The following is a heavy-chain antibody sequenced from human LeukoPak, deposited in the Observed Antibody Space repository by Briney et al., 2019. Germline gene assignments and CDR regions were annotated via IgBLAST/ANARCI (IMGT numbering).Heavy chain of an antibody. CDR3: ATVNLTGYSSGWFDY. CDR2: FDPEEGET. Sequence: ASVKVSCKVSGYTLTELSMHWVRQAPGKGLEWMGGFDPEEGETIYAQKFQGRVTMTEDTSTDTAYMELSSLRSEDTAVYYCATVNLTGYSSGWFDYWGQGTLVTVSP. CDR1: GYTLTELS. V-gene: IGHV1-24*01. J-gene: IGHJ5*01. D-gene: IGHD6-19*01.